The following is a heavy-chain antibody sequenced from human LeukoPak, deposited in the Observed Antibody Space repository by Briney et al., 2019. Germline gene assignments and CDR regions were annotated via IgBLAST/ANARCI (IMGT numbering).Heavy chain of an antibody. J-gene: IGHJ2*01. CDR2: IYYSGST. CDR3: ARAVRDYSGYDRNWYFDL. V-gene: IGHV4-59*01. CDR1: GGSISSYY. Sequence: KPSETLSLTCTVSGGSISSYYWSWIRQPPGKGLEWIGYIYYSGSTNYNPSLKSRVTISVDTSKNQFSLKLSSVTAADTAVYYCARAVRDYSGYDRNWYFDLWGRGTLVTVSS. D-gene: IGHD5-12*01.